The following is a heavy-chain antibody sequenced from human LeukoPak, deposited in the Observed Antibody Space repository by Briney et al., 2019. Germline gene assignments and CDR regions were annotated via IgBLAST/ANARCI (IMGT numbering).Heavy chain of an antibody. Sequence: GASVKVSCKASGGTFSSYAISWVRQAPGQGLEWMGRIIPILGIANYAQKFQGRVTITADKSTSTAYMELSSLRSEDTAVYYCARDLLGYCSSTSCLPVNWFDPWGQGTLVTVSS. J-gene: IGHJ5*02. D-gene: IGHD2-2*01. CDR1: GGTFSSYA. CDR3: ARDLLGYCSSTSCLPVNWFDP. V-gene: IGHV1-69*04. CDR2: IIPILGIA.